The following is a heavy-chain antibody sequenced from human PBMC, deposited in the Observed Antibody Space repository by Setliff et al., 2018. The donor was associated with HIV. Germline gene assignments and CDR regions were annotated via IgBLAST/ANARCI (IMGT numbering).Heavy chain of an antibody. J-gene: IGHJ5*01. D-gene: IGHD1-26*01. CDR1: GFTFTDYW. V-gene: IGHV5-51*01. CDR3: ATLVGTNGVVWFDP. CDR2: IYPDDSDT. Sequence: GESLTLSCKGSGFTFTDYWIGWVRQMPEKGLEWMGIIYPDDSDTRYSPSFQGQVTLSADKSINTTYLQWSSLKASDTAMYYCATLVGTNGVVWFDPWGQGTLVTVSS.